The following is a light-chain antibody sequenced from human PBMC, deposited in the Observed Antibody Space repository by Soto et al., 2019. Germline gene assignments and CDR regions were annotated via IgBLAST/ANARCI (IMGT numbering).Light chain of an antibody. CDR3: SSYISSSTPYV. CDR2: EAN. J-gene: IGLJ1*01. CDR1: SSDVGNYNL. Sequence: QSVLTQPASVSGSPGQSITISCTGTSSDVGNYNLVSWYQQHPGRAPKLIIYEANERPSGVSDRFSGSKSGITASLTISGLQPEDEADYYCSSYISSSTPYVFGTGTKVTVL. V-gene: IGLV2-14*02.